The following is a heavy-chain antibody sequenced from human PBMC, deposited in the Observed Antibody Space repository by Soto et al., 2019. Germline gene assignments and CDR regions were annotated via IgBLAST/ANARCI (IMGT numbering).Heavy chain of an antibody. V-gene: IGHV5-51*01. CDR1: GYSFTSYW. CDR2: IYPGDSDT. Sequence: GESLKISCKGSGYSFTSYWIGWVRQMPGKGLEWMGIIYPGDSDTRYSPSFQGRVTISADKSISTAYLQWSSLKASDTAMYYCASPQGYDFWSGYRKTSYYYGMDVWGQGTTVTVSS. D-gene: IGHD3-3*01. CDR3: ASPQGYDFWSGYRKTSYYYGMDV. J-gene: IGHJ6*02.